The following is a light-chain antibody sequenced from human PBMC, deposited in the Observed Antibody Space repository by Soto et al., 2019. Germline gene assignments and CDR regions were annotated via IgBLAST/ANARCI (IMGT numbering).Light chain of an antibody. CDR3: LQHNSYPLT. CDR1: HSISRY. CDR2: AAS. V-gene: IGKV1-17*01. J-gene: IGKJ4*01. Sequence: IQMTQSPSSLSASVGDRVTITCRASHSISRYLNWYQQKPGKAPKRLIYAASSLQSGVPSRFSGSGSGTEFTLTISSLQPEDFATYYCLQHNSYPLTFGGGTKVDIK.